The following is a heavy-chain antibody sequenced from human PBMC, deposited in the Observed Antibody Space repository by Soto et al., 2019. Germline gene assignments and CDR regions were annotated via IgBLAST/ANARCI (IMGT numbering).Heavy chain of an antibody. J-gene: IGHJ3*01. CDR2: IIPLLRIA. CDR3: AREPPALKGDAYDV. V-gene: IGHV1-69*08. Sequence: QVQLVQSGAEVKKPGSSVNVSCKASGGTFSSYTISWVRQAPGQGREWVGSIIPLLRIANYAQKYQGRVTITADRSSCTSYMALSSLRSDDTAVYYCAREPPALKGDAYDVWGQGTMVIVSS. CDR1: GGTFSSYT.